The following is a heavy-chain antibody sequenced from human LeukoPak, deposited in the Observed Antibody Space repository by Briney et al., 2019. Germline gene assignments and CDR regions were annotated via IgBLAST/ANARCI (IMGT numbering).Heavy chain of an antibody. CDR2: ISYDGSNK. V-gene: IGHV3-30*04. CDR1: GFTFSSYA. J-gene: IGHJ6*02. D-gene: IGHD2-21*01. Sequence: GGSLRLSCAASGFTFSSYAMHWVRQAPGKGLEWVAVISYDGSNKYYADSVKGRFTISRDNSKNTLYLQMNSLRAEDTAVYYCASMVFSLQGSFYCGGDCYYYGMDVWGQGTTVTVSS. CDR3: ASMVFSLQGSFYCGGDCYYYGMDV.